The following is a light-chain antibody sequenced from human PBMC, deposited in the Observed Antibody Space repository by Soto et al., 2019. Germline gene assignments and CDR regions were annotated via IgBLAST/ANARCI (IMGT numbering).Light chain of an antibody. J-gene: IGKJ1*01. Sequence: EIVMTQSPDTLSVSPGERATLSCRASQSVSSNLAWYQHKPGQAPRLLIYGASTRATGIPARFSGSGSGTEFTLTISSLQSEDFAIYYCQQYNNWPPRTFGQGTKVEIK. V-gene: IGKV3-15*01. CDR1: QSVSSN. CDR3: QQYNNWPPRT. CDR2: GAS.